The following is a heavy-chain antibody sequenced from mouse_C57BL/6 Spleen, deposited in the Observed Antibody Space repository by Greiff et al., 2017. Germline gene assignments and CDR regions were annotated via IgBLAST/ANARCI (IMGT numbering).Heavy chain of an antibody. J-gene: IGHJ3*01. CDR2: INPNNGGT. V-gene: IGHV1-26*01. CDR1: GYTFTDYY. D-gene: IGHD1-1*01. CDR3: ARDYYGSRVFAY. Sequence: EVKLQQSGPELVKPGASVKISCKASGYTFTDYYMNWVKQSHGKSLEWIGDINPNNGGTSYNQKFKGKATLTVDKSSSTAYMGLRSLTSEDSAVYYCARDYYGSRVFAYWGQGTLVTVSA.